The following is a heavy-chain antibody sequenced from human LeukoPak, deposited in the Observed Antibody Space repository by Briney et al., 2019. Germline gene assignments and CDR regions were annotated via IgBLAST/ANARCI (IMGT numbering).Heavy chain of an antibody. CDR3: VRGYYHDY. D-gene: IGHD3-22*01. CDR2: IYYSGST. V-gene: IGHV4-39*07. J-gene: IGHJ4*02. Sequence: NSSETLSLTCSVSGGSISSSSYYWGWIRQPPGKGLEWIGSIYYSGSTYYNPSLKSRVTISVDTSKNQFSLKLSSVTAADTAVYYCVRGYYHDYWGQGTLVTVSS. CDR1: GGSISSSSYY.